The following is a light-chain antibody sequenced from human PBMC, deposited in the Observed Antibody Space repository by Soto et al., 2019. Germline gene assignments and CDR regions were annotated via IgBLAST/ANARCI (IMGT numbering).Light chain of an antibody. CDR2: GAS. CDR1: QSVSSSY. Sequence: EIVLTQSPGTLSLSTGERATLSCRASQSVSSSYLAWYQHKPGQPPRLLIYGASSRATGIPDRFSGSGSGADFTLTISRLEREDFAVYYCQQYGSSGTFGQGTKVDI. CDR3: QQYGSSGT. V-gene: IGKV3-20*01. J-gene: IGKJ1*01.